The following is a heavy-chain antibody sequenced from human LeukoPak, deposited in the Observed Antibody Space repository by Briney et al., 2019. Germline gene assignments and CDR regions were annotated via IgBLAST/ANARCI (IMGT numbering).Heavy chain of an antibody. J-gene: IGHJ6*04. CDR2: ISSSGSTI. D-gene: IGHD3-10*02. CDR1: GFTFSSYE. CDR3: AELGITMIGGV. Sequence: GGSLRLSCAASGFTFSSYEMNWVRQAPGKGLEWVSYISSSGSTIYFADSVKGRFTISRDNAKNSLYLQMDSLRAEDTAVYYCAELGITMIGGVWGKGTTVTISS. V-gene: IGHV3-48*03.